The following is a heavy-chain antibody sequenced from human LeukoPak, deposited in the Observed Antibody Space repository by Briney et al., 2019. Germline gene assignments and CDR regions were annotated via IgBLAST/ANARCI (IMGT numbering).Heavy chain of an antibody. CDR1: DGSISSYY. Sequence: SETLSLTCTVSDGSISSYYWSWIRQPPGKGLEWIGHIYDSGSTNYNPSLKSRVTISVDTSKNQFSLKLSSVTAADTAVYYCARRRFDSSGYYGADAFDIWGQGTMVTVSS. CDR3: ARRRFDSSGYYGADAFDI. J-gene: IGHJ3*02. D-gene: IGHD3-22*01. CDR2: IYDSGST. V-gene: IGHV4-59*01.